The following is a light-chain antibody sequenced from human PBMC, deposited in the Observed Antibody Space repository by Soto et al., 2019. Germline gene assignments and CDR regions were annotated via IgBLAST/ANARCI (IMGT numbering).Light chain of an antibody. CDR1: QSISSW. Sequence: DIQMTQSPSTLSASVGDRVTITCRASQSISSWLAWYQQKPGKAPKLLIYKASSLESGVPSRFSGSGSGTEFTLTISSLQPDDFATYYCQHYNSLLSGFGQGTKVEIK. CDR2: KAS. V-gene: IGKV1-5*03. CDR3: QHYNSLLSG. J-gene: IGKJ1*01.